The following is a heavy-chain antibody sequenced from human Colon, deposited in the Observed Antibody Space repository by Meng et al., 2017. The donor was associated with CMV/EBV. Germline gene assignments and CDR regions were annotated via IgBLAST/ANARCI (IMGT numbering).Heavy chain of an antibody. CDR2: IYWDDDT. CDR3: VRRSYSGQDDY. CDR1: GFSFITDKAG. V-gene: IGHV2-5*02. Sequence: KVSGSPLVKPTPALPLTCTFPGFSFITDKAGVGWIRHPPGKALEWLGFIYWDDDTRYSPSLKTRLTITRDTSKNQVILTMTNMDPADTATYYCVRRSYSGQDDYWGQGALVTVSS. D-gene: IGHD5-12*01. J-gene: IGHJ4*02.